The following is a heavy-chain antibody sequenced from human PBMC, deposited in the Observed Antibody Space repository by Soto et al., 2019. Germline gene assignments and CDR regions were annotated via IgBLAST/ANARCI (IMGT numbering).Heavy chain of an antibody. CDR3: ARALGYSGYAGMDV. Sequence: QVQLVQSGGEVKKPGASVKVSCKASGYTFTIYGINWVRQAPGQGLEWMGWISPDNGNTNYAQKLQGRVTMNTDTSTSTAYMELRSLRSDDTAVYYCARALGYSGYAGMDVWGQGPTVTVSS. D-gene: IGHD5-12*01. J-gene: IGHJ6*02. CDR1: GYTFTIYG. V-gene: IGHV1-18*01. CDR2: ISPDNGNT.